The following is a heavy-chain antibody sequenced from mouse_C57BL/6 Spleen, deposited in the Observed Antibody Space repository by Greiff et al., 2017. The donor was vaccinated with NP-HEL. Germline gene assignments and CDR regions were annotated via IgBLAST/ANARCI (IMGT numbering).Heavy chain of an antibody. CDR2: IYPGDGDT. J-gene: IGHJ3*01. CDR3: ARDLTGTGFAY. D-gene: IGHD4-1*01. Sequence: VQLQASGPELVKPGASVKISCKASGYAFSSSWMNWVKQRPGKGLEWIGRIYPGDGDTNYNGKFKGKATLTADNSSSTAYMQLSSLTSEDSAVYFCARDLTGTGFAYWGQGTLVTVSA. CDR1: GYAFSSSW. V-gene: IGHV1-82*01.